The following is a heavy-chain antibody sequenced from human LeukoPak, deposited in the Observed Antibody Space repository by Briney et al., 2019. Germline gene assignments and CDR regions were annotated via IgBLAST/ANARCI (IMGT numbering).Heavy chain of an antibody. Sequence: SETLSLTCTVSGGSLSSYYWSWIRQPAGKGLEFIGRIYVTGITNYNPSLQSRVTMSVDTSNNQFSLRLSSVTAADTAVYYCASISSDSGSYYEGWFDPWGQGTLVTVSS. CDR2: IYVTGIT. J-gene: IGHJ5*02. V-gene: IGHV4-4*07. CDR1: GGSLSSYY. CDR3: ASISSDSGSYYEGWFDP. D-gene: IGHD1-26*01.